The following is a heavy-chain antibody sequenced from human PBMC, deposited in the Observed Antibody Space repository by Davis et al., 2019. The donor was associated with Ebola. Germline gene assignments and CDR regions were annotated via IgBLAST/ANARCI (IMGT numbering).Heavy chain of an antibody. CDR2: INPNSGGT. D-gene: IGHD6-19*01. J-gene: IGHJ5*02. V-gene: IGHV1-2*02. CDR3: ARDPTLRRWEQWLVRGWFDP. CDR1: GYTFTGYY. Sequence: ASVKVSCKASGYTFTGYYMHWVRQAPGQGLEWMGWINPNSGGTNYARKFQGRVTMTRDTSISTAYMELSRLRSDDTAVYYCARDPTLRRWEQWLVRGWFDPWGQGTLVTVSS.